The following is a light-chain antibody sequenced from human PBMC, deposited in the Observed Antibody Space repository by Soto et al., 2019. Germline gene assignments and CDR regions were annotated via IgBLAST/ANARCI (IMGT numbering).Light chain of an antibody. V-gene: IGLV8-61*01. CDR2: STN. Sequence: QTVVTQEPSFSVSPGGRITLTCGLTSGSVSTSSYPSWYQQTPGQAPRTLIYSTNTRSSGVPDRFSGSILGNKAALTITGAQADDESDYYCALSLPRGVWEFGGGTKLTVL. CDR1: SGSVSTSSY. CDR3: ALSLPRGVWE. J-gene: IGLJ3*02.